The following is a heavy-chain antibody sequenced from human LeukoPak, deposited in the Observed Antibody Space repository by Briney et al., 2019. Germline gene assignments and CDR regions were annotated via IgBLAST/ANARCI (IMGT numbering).Heavy chain of an antibody. CDR3: ARGSADAFDI. D-gene: IGHD3-3*01. Sequence: SETLSLTCTVSGGSISSYYWSWIRQPPGKGLEWIGYIYYSGSTDYNPSLKSRVTMSVDTSKNQFSLKLSSVTAADTAVYYCARGSADAFDIWGQGTMVTVSS. V-gene: IGHV4-59*12. J-gene: IGHJ3*02. CDR2: IYYSGST. CDR1: GGSISSYY.